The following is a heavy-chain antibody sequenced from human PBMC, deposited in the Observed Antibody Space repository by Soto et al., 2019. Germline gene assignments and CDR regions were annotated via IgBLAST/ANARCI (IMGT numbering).Heavy chain of an antibody. D-gene: IGHD6-19*01. Sequence: QVQLVQSGAEVKKPGASVKVSCKASGYTFPSYYMHWVRHAPGQGLEWMGIINPTGGSTSYAQKFQGRVTMTRDTSTSTVYRELSSLRSEDTAVYYCTRGPAGYSSCWGQGTLVTVSS. CDR1: GYTFPSYY. CDR2: INPTGGST. CDR3: TRGPAGYSSC. V-gene: IGHV1-46*03. J-gene: IGHJ4*02.